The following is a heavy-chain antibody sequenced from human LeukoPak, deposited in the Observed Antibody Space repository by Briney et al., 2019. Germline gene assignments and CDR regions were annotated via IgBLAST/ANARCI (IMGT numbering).Heavy chain of an antibody. CDR2: IKQDGSER. CDR1: GFTFSNFW. CDR3: ASGANSRYPYYLDW. J-gene: IGHJ4*02. V-gene: IGHV3-7*05. D-gene: IGHD3-9*01. Sequence: PGGSLRLSCGASGFTFSNFWTIWVRQAPGKGLEWVANIKQDGSERYYVDSVKGRFTISRDNAKNSLYLQMNSLRAEDTAVYYCASGANSRYPYYLDWWGQGTLVTVSS.